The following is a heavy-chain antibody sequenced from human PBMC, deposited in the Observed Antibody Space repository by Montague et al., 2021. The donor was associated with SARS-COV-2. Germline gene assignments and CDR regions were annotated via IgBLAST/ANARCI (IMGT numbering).Heavy chain of an antibody. Sequence: SLRLSCAASGFTFSSYSMNWVRQAPGKGLEWVSSISSSSSYIYYADSVXGRFTISIDNAKNSLYLQMNSLRAEDTAVYYCARGDFDWLLSFHYGMDVWGQGTTVTVSS. CDR3: ARGDFDWLLSFHYGMDV. J-gene: IGHJ6*02. D-gene: IGHD3-9*01. CDR1: GFTFSSYS. V-gene: IGHV3-21*01. CDR2: ISSSSSYI.